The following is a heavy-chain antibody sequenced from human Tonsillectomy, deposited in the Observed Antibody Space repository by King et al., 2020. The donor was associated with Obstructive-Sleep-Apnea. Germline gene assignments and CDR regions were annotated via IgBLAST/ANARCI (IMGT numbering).Heavy chain of an antibody. D-gene: IGHD3-3*01. V-gene: IGHV4-61*01. J-gene: IGHJ6*02. Sequence: VQLQESGPGLVKPSETLSLTCTVSGGSVSSGSYYWSWIRQPPGKGLEWIGYIYYSGSTNYNPSLKSRVTISVDTSKNQFSLKLSSVTAADTAVYYCAGVPSDFWSGSDYYYGMDVWGQGTTVTVSS. CDR1: GGSVSSGSYY. CDR3: AGVPSDFWSGSDYYYGMDV. CDR2: IYYSGST.